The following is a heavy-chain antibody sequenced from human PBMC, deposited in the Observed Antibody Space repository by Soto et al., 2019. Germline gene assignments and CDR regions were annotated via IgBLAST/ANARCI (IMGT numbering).Heavy chain of an antibody. D-gene: IGHD6-19*01. CDR2: INHSGST. J-gene: IGHJ4*02. CDR1: GGSFSGYY. Sequence: PSETLSLTCAVYGGSFSGYYCRWIRQPPGKGLEWIGEINHSGSTNYNPSLKSRVTISVDTSKNQFPLKLSSVTAADTAVYYCARGPGIAVAPDYWGQGTLVTVSS. CDR3: ARGPGIAVAPDY. V-gene: IGHV4-34*01.